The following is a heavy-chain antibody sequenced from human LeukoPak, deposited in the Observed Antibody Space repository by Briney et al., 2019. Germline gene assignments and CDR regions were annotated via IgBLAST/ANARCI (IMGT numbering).Heavy chain of an antibody. V-gene: IGHV3-30*04. CDR3: AKGLHASSWYGGS. D-gene: IGHD6-13*01. J-gene: IGHJ5*02. Sequence: GGSLRLSCAASGSTFSDYTMQWLRQTPGKGLEWVAIILSDGKNDFYADSVKGRFTISRDNSKNTLYLQMNSLREDDTAVYYCAKGLHASSWYGGSWGRGTLVTVSS. CDR1: GSTFSDYT. CDR2: ILSDGKND.